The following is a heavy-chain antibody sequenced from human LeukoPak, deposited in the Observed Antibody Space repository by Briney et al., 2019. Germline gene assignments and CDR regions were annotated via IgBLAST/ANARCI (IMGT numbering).Heavy chain of an antibody. CDR2: ITGGSNYI. CDR1: GFTFSSYS. V-gene: IGHV3-21*01. CDR3: ARAPGYMGYYFDY. J-gene: IGHJ4*02. Sequence: GGSLRLSFAASGFTFSSYSMNWVRQAPGRGLEWVSSITGGSNYIDYADSVKGRFTISRDNAKNSLYLQMNSLRAEDTAVYYCARAPGYMGYYFDYWGQATLVTVSS. D-gene: IGHD6-13*01.